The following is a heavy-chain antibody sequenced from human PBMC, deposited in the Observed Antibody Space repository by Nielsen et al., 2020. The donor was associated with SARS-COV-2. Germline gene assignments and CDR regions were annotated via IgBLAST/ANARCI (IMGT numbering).Heavy chain of an antibody. Sequence: GESLKISCAASGFTFSSYGMHWVRQAPGKGLEWVAVIWYDGSNKYYADSVKGRFTISRDNSKNTLYLQMNSLRAEDTAVYYCAREPPTTVVALDYWGQGTLVTVPS. CDR2: IWYDGSNK. D-gene: IGHD4-23*01. J-gene: IGHJ4*02. V-gene: IGHV3-33*08. CDR3: AREPPTTVVALDY. CDR1: GFTFSSYG.